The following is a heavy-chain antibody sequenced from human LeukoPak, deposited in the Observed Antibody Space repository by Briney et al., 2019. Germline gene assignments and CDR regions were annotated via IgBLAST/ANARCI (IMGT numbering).Heavy chain of an antibody. V-gene: IGHV4-38-2*02. D-gene: IGHD5-18*01. CDR1: GYSISSGYF. J-gene: IGHJ4*02. CDR2: THHTGST. CDR3: AREYGYSYGYGDY. Sequence: PSETLSLTCAVSGYSISSGYFWGWIRQPPGKGLEWIGSTHHTGSTYYNPSLKSRVTISVDTSKYQFSLKLSSVTAADTAVYYCAREYGYSYGYGDYWGQGTLVTVSS.